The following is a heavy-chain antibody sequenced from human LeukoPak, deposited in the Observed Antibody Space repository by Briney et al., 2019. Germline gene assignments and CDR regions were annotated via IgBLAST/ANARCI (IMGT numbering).Heavy chain of an antibody. D-gene: IGHD3-9*01. CDR3: ARGPYYNTLTGFRGRILGFDY. V-gene: IGHV3-30*04. CDR1: GFTFSSYA. CDR2: ISYDENNK. J-gene: IGHJ4*02. Sequence: PGGSLRLSCAASGFTFSSYAMHWVRQAPGKGLEWVAFISYDENNKYYADSVKGRVTISRDNSKSTLFLQMDSLRAEDTAVYYCARGPYYNTLTGFRGRILGFDYWGQGTLVTVSS.